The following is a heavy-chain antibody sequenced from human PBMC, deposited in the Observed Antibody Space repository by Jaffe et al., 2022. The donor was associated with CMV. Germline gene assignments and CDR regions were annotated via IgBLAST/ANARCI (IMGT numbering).Heavy chain of an antibody. J-gene: IGHJ6*02. CDR1: GFTFGDYA. Sequence: EVQLVESGGGLVKPGRSLRLSCTASGFTFGDYAMSWFRQAPGKGLEWVGFIRSKAYGGTTEYAASVKGRFTISRDDSKSIAYLQMNSLKTEDTAVYYCTREGSDSSSWYNPRGYYYYYYGMDVWGQGTTVTVSS. CDR2: IRSKAYGGTT. D-gene: IGHD6-13*01. CDR3: TREGSDSSSWYNPRGYYYYYYGMDV. V-gene: IGHV3-49*05.